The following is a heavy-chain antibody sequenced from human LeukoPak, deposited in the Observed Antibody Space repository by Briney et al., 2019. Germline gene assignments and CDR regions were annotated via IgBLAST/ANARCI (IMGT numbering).Heavy chain of an antibody. CDR1: GFTFRNYS. Sequence: PGGSLRLSCAASGFTFRNYSMNWVRQAPGKGLAGVSGISDSGGTTDYADSGKVRFAISRDNSNHTLYLQMNSLRAEDTAVYYCAKARSGSSSSCYNYWGQGTLVTVSS. CDR3: AKARSGSSSSCYNY. CDR2: ISDSGGTT. D-gene: IGHD2-2*02. V-gene: IGHV3-23*01. J-gene: IGHJ4*02.